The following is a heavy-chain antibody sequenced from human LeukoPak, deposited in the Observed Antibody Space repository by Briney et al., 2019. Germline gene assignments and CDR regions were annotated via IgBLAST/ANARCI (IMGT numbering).Heavy chain of an antibody. V-gene: IGHV4-38-2*02. CDR2: IYHSGST. CDR3: ARGRGDGYWEDDAFDI. J-gene: IGHJ3*02. D-gene: IGHD5-24*01. CDR1: GYSISSGYY. Sequence: PSETLSLTCTVSGYSISSGYYWGWIRQPPGKGQEWTGSIYHSGSTYYNPSLKSRVTISRDTSKNQFSLKLSSVTAADTAVYYCARGRGDGYWEDDAFDIWGQGTMVTVS.